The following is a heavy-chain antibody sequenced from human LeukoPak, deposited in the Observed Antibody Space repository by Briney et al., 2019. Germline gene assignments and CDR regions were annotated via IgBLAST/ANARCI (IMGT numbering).Heavy chain of an antibody. CDR3: ARDFSTVTTAYLHH. D-gene: IGHD4-17*01. CDR1: GFTFSSYS. Sequence: GGSLRLSCAASGFTFSSYSMNWVRQAPGKGLEWVSSISSSSSYIYYADSVKGRFTISRDNAKNSLYLQMNSLRAEDTAVYYCARDFSTVTTAYLHHWGQGTLLTVSS. CDR2: ISSSSSYI. J-gene: IGHJ1*01. V-gene: IGHV3-21*01.